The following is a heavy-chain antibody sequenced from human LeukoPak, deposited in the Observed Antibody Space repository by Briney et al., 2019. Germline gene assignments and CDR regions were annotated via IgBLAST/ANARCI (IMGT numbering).Heavy chain of an antibody. V-gene: IGHV3-66*01. CDR2: IYSGGST. Sequence: GGSLRLSCAASGFTVSSNYISRVRQAPGKGLEWVSVIYSGGSTYYADSVKGRFTISRGSSKNTLYLQMNSLRAEDTAVYYCARDRVRGVAYGMDVWGQGTTVTVSS. D-gene: IGHD3-10*01. CDR1: GFTVSSNY. J-gene: IGHJ6*02. CDR3: ARDRVRGVAYGMDV.